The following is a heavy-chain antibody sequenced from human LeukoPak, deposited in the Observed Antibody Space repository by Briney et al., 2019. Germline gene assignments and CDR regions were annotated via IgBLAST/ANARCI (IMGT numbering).Heavy chain of an antibody. Sequence: GGSLRLSCAASGFTFSMSWMTWVRQAPGKGLEWVASINGHGSEIHYVDSVKGRFTISRDNANDSLYLQMNGLTAEDTAVYYCAKQGRDWLRDYYYYMDVWGKGTTVTISS. CDR2: INGHGSEI. V-gene: IGHV3-7*03. D-gene: IGHD3-9*01. J-gene: IGHJ6*03. CDR1: GFTFSMSW. CDR3: AKQGRDWLRDYYYYMDV.